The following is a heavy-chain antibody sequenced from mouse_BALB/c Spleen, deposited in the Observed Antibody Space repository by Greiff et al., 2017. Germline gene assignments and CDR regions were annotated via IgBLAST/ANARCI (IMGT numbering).Heavy chain of an antibody. J-gene: IGHJ4*01. CDR3: NAGYYGSSPYAMDY. D-gene: IGHD1-1*01. CDR1: GFNIKDYY. CDR2: IDPENGDT. V-gene: IGHV14-4*02. Sequence: DVKLQESGAELVRSGASVKLSCTASGFNIKDYYMHWVKQRPEQGLEWIGWIDPENGDTEYAPKFQGKATMTADTSSNTAYLQLSSLTSEDTAVYYCNAGYYGSSPYAMDYWGQGTSVTVSS.